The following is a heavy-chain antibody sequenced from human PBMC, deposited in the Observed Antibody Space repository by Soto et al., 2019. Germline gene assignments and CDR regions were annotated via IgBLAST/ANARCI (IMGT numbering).Heavy chain of an antibody. Sequence: ASVKVSCKASGYTFTGYYMHWVRQAPGQGLEWMGIINPSGGSTSYAQKFQGRVTMTKDTSTSTVYMELSSLRSEDTAVYYCARVTYYYDSSNYYYIDYWGQGTLVTVSS. D-gene: IGHD3-22*01. CDR2: INPSGGST. CDR3: ARVTYYYDSSNYYYIDY. V-gene: IGHV1-46*01. CDR1: GYTFTGYY. J-gene: IGHJ4*02.